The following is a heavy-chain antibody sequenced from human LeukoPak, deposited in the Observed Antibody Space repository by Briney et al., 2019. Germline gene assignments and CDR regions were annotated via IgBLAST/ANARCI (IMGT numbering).Heavy chain of an antibody. D-gene: IGHD6-13*01. J-gene: IGHJ5*02. Sequence: SETLSLTCTVSGGSISSYYWSWIRQPPGKGLEWIGYIYDSGSTNYNPSLKSRVTISVDTSKNQFSLRLSSVTAADTAVYYCARDIEKRRGAVGFDPWGQGTLVTVSS. CDR1: GGSISSYY. CDR3: ARDIEKRRGAVGFDP. V-gene: IGHV4-59*01. CDR2: IYDSGST.